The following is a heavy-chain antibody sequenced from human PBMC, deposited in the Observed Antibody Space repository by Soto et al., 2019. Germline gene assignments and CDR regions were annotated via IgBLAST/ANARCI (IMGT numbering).Heavy chain of an antibody. J-gene: IGHJ6*02. Sequence: EVQLVESGGGLVQPGGSLKLSCAASGFTFSGSAMHWVRQASGKGLEWVGRIRSKANSYATAYAASVKGRFTISRDDSKNTAYLQMNSLKTEDTAVYYCTLDRGYSYGYHQTVPDVWGQGTTVTVSS. V-gene: IGHV3-73*01. CDR1: GFTFSGSA. CDR3: TLDRGYSYGYHQTVPDV. D-gene: IGHD5-18*01. CDR2: IRSKANSYAT.